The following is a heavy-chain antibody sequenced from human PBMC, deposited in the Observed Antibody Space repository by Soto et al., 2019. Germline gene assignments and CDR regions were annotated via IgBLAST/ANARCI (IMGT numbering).Heavy chain of an antibody. J-gene: IGHJ4*01. CDR3: ARLGGYYQAFDS. CDR2: IYYTGTT. V-gene: IGHV4-59*08. D-gene: IGHD3-22*01. CDR1: NSPISDFY. Sequence: QVQLQESGPGLVKPSETLSLTCNVSNSPISDFYWSWFRQPPGQGLEWVGYIYYTGTTTYNPSLRSRVDISIDASKSQFSLDLRSVTAADTAVYYCARLGGYYQAFDSWGHGALVTVSS.